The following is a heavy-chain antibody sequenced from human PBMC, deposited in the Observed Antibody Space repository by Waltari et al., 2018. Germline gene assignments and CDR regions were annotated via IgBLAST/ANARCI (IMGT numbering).Heavy chain of an antibody. CDR3: AKRIAVAGAFDY. CDR1: GFAFEYYH. Sequence: DVQLVESGGGLVQPGRSLRLSCASYGFAFEYYHLHWVRQAPGKSLECVSGISWNSGSIGYADSVKGRFTISRDNAKNSLYLQMNSLRAEDTALYYCAKRIAVAGAFDYWGQGTLVTVSS. V-gene: IGHV3-9*01. D-gene: IGHD6-19*01. CDR2: ISWNSGSI. J-gene: IGHJ4*02.